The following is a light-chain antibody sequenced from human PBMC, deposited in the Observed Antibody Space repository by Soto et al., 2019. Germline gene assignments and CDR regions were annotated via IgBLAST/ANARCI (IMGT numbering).Light chain of an antibody. Sequence: IQMTQSLSSLSAFIGDRVNITCRASQSISSYLNWYQQKPGKAPKLLIYAASSLQSGVPSRFSGSGSGTDFTLTISSLQPEDFATYYCQQSYSTPRTFGQGTKVDI. CDR3: QQSYSTPRT. J-gene: IGKJ1*01. CDR2: AAS. V-gene: IGKV1-39*01. CDR1: QSISSY.